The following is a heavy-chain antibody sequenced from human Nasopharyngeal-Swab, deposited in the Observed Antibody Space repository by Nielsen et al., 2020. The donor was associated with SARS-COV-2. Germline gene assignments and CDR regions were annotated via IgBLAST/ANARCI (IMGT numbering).Heavy chain of an antibody. J-gene: IGHJ6*02. CDR1: GGTFSSYA. CDR2: IIPIFGTA. D-gene: IGHD3-10*01. Sequence: SVKVSCKASGGTFSSYAISWVRQAPGQGLEWMGGIIPIFGTANYARKFQGRVTITADESTSTAYMELSRLRSDDTAVYYCARDSARYPGGMDVWGQGTTVTVSS. CDR3: ARDSARYPGGMDV. V-gene: IGHV1-69*13.